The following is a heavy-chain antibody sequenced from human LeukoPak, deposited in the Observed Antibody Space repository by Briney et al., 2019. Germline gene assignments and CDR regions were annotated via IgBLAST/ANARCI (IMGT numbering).Heavy chain of an antibody. CDR1: GFTFSSYW. Sequence: GGSLRLSCAASGFTFSSYWMSWVRQAPGKGLEWVANIKQDGSEKYYVDSVKGRFTISRDNAKNSLYLQMNSLRAEDTAVYYCARALGIFGVVINYYGMDVWGQGTTVTVSS. J-gene: IGHJ6*02. CDR2: IKQDGSEK. CDR3: ARALGIFGVVINYYGMDV. D-gene: IGHD3-3*01. V-gene: IGHV3-7*03.